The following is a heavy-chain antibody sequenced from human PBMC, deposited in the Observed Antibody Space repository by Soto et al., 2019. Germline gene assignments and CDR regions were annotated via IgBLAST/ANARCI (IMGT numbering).Heavy chain of an antibody. D-gene: IGHD3-10*01. CDR3: ARETRSSRAY. CDR2: ISSSGRTT. Sequence: EVQLVESGGGSVQPGGSLRLSCVASGFTFSSYEMTWVRQPPGKGLEWVSDISSSGRTTYYADSVKGRFTISRDNAKKSLYLQMNSLRAEETAVYYCARETRSSRAYWGQGTLVTVSS. CDR1: GFTFSSYE. V-gene: IGHV3-48*03. J-gene: IGHJ4*02.